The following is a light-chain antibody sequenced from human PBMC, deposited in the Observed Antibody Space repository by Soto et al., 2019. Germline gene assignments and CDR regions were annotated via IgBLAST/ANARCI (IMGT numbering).Light chain of an antibody. J-gene: IGLJ2*01. Sequence: QSALTQPASVSGSPGQSITISCTGTSSDVGSYDLVSWYQQRPGRAPRLMIFEVAKRPSGIYTRFSGSKSGNTASLTISGLQAVDEADYFCCSYTSTNTVVFGGGTKLTVL. CDR2: EVA. CDR1: SSDVGSYDL. V-gene: IGLV2-23*02. CDR3: CSYTSTNTVV.